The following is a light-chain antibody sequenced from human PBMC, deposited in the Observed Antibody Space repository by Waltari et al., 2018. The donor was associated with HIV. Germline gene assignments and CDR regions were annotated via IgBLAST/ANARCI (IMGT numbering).Light chain of an antibody. CDR3: SSYTSSSTLVV. V-gene: IGLV2-14*01. Sequence: QSALTQPASVSGSPGQSITLSCTGTSSAVGGYNYVSWYQQHPGKAPKLMIYEVSNRPSGVSNRFSGSKSGNTASLTISGLQAEDEADYYCSSYTSSSTLVVFGGGTKLTVL. CDR2: EVS. CDR1: SSAVGGYNY. J-gene: IGLJ2*01.